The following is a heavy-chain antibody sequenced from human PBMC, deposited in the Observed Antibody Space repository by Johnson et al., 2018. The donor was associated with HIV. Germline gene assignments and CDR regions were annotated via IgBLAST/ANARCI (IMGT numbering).Heavy chain of an antibody. CDR1: GFTFSSYG. V-gene: IGHV3-30*02. Sequence: QVQLVESGGGVVQPGGSLRLSCAASGFTFSSYGMHWVRQAPGKGLEWVAFIRYDGSNKYYADSVKGRLPISRDNSTNTLFLQMNSLRAEDTAVYYCANIAVVYAFDIWGQGTMVTFSS. J-gene: IGHJ3*02. CDR2: IRYDGSNK. CDR3: ANIAVVYAFDI. D-gene: IGHD6-19*01.